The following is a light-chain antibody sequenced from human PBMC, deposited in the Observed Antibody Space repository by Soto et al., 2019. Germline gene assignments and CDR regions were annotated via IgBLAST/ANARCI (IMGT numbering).Light chain of an antibody. CDR3: SSHTISSALQV. CDR1: ISDFVVYNY. Sequence: QSALTQPASVSGSPGQSITISCTGTISDFVVYNYVSWYQQHPGKAPKLMIYGVSNRPSGVSNRFSGSKSGNTASLTISGLQAYDEADYYCSSHTISSALQVFGTGTKVTVL. CDR2: GVS. V-gene: IGLV2-14*01. J-gene: IGLJ1*01.